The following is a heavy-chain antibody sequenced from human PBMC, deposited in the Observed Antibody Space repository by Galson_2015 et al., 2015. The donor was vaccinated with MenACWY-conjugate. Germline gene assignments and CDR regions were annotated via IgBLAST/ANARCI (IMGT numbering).Heavy chain of an antibody. CDR2: ISGSGERT. V-gene: IGHV3-23*01. J-gene: IGHJ1*01. CDR3: ARVDYNANGNVY. D-gene: IGHD4-11*01. CDR1: GFTFTNYA. Sequence: SLRLSCAASGFTFTNYAASWVRQAPGKGLEWVSGISGSGERTHYADSVKGRFAISKDNAKNSMFLQMNRLTAEDTAVYYCARVDYNANGNVYWGQGTLVTVSS.